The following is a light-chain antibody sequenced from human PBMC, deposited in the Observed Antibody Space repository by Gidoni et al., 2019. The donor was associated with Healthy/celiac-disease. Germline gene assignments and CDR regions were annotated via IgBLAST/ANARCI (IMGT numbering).Light chain of an antibody. CDR1: QVISSY. CDR2: AAS. CDR3: QQSYSTPPT. J-gene: IGKJ4*01. Sequence: IQMTHSPSSLSASVGDRVTITRRASQVISSYLTWYQQKPGNAPKLLIYAASSLQSGVPSRFSGSGSGTDFTLTISSLQPEDFATYYCQQSYSTPPTFGGGTKVEIK. V-gene: IGKV1-39*01.